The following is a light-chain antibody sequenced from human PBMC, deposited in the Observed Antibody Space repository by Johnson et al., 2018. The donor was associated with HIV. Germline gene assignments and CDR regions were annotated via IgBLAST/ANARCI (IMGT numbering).Light chain of an antibody. Sequence: QSVLTQPPSVSAAPGQKVTISCSGSSSNIGNNYVSWYQQVPGAAPKLLIYDNSKRPSGIPDRFSASKSGTSATLGITGLQTGDEADYYCGTWDSSLSAFYVFGSGTKVTVL. CDR2: DNS. J-gene: IGLJ1*01. CDR1: SSNIGNNY. V-gene: IGLV1-51*01. CDR3: GTWDSSLSAFYV.